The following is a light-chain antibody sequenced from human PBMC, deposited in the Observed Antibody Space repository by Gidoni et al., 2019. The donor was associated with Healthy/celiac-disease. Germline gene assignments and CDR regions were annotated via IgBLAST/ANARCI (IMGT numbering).Light chain of an antibody. V-gene: IGKV3-11*01. CDR2: AAS. Sequence: EIVLTQSPATLSLSPGERATLSCRASQSVSSYLAWYQQKPGQAPRLLIYAASNRATGIPARFSGSGSGTDFTLTISSLEPEDFAVYYCQQRSNWPPEITFXXXTRLEIK. CDR1: QSVSSY. CDR3: QQRSNWPPEIT. J-gene: IGKJ5*01.